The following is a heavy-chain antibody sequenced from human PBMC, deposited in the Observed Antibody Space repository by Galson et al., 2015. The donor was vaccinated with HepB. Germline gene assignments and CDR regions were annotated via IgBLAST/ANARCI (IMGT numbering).Heavy chain of an antibody. CDR1: GFTFSSYG. CDR2: ISYDGSNK. D-gene: IGHD6-13*01. V-gene: IGHV3-30*18. J-gene: IGHJ4*02. Sequence: SLRLSCAASGFTFSSYGMHWVRQAPGKGLEWVAVISYDGSNKYYADSVKGRFTISRDNSKNTLYLQMNSLRAEDTAVYYCANLESAAAGPTMFDYWGQGTLVTVSS. CDR3: ANLESAAAGPTMFDY.